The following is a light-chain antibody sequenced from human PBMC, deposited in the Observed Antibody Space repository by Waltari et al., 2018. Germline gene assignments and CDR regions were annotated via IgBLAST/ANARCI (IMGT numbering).Light chain of an antibody. CDR3: CSYAGLGIYV. Sequence: QSGLTPPASVSGSPGQSITPSRLRTRRVVGIYNLVSWYHQYPRKAPKLMVYEVTKRTSGVSDRFSGSKSGNTASLTIYGLQSEDEADYYCCSYAGLGIYVFGTGTKVTVL. CDR1: RRVVGIYNL. J-gene: IGLJ1*01. CDR2: EVT. V-gene: IGLV2-23*02.